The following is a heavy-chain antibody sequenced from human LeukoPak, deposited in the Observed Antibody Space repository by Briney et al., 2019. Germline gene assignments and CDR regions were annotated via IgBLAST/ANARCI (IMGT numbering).Heavy chain of an antibody. D-gene: IGHD3-3*01. CDR3: ARGLGITIFGVPKLTGAFDI. Sequence: GGSLRLSCAASGFTFSSYWMHWVRQAPGKGLVWVSRINTDGSSTSYADSVKGRFTISRDNAKNTLYLQMNSLRAEDTAVYYCARGLGITIFGVPKLTGAFDIWGQGTMVTASS. V-gene: IGHV3-74*01. CDR1: GFTFSSYW. J-gene: IGHJ3*02. CDR2: INTDGSST.